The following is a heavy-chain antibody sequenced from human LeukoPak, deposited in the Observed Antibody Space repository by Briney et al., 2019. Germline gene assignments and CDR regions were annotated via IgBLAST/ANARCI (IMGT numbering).Heavy chain of an antibody. Sequence: PGGSLRLSCAASGFTFSSYSMNWVRQAPGKGLEWVSSISSSSSYIYYADSVKGRFTISRDNSKNTLYLQMNSLRAEDTAVYYCARDPCGYSYGGGGGGQGTLVTVSS. CDR3: ARDPCGYSYGGGG. J-gene: IGHJ4*02. CDR2: ISSSSSYI. D-gene: IGHD5-18*01. CDR1: GFTFSSYS. V-gene: IGHV3-21*04.